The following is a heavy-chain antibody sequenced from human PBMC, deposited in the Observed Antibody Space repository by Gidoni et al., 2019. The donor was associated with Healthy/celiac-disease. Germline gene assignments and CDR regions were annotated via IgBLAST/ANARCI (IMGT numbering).Heavy chain of an antibody. CDR3: AGDSIGYYYYGMDV. CDR1: GGSFSGYY. CDR2: INHSGST. J-gene: IGHJ6*02. D-gene: IGHD2-21*01. V-gene: IGHV4-34*01. Sequence: QVQLQQWGAGLLKPSETLSLTCAVYGGSFSGYYWSWIRQPPGKGLEWIGEINHSGSTNYNPSLKSRVTISVDTSKNQFSLKLSSVTAADTAVYYCAGDSIGYYYYGMDVWGQGTTVTVSS.